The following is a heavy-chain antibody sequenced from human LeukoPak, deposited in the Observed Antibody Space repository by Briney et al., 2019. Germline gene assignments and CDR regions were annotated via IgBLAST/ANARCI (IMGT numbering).Heavy chain of an antibody. V-gene: IGHV1-69*06. D-gene: IGHD4-17*01. CDR2: IIPIFGTA. J-gene: IGHJ3*02. CDR3: ARGHDYGDLQPYAFDI. CDR1: GYTFTGYY. Sequence: SVKVSCKASGYTFTGYYMHWVRQAPGQGLEWMGGIIPIFGTANYAQKFRGRVTITADKSTSTAYMELSSLRSEDTAVYYCARGHDYGDLQPYAFDIWGQGTMVTVSS.